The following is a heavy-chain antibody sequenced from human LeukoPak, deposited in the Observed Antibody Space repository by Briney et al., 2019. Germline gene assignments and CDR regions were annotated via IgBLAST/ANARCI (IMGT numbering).Heavy chain of an antibody. CDR1: GFTFDDYA. V-gene: IGHV3-9*01. CDR2: ISWNSGSI. J-gene: IGHJ6*02. Sequence: PGRSLRLSCAASGFTFDDYAMHWVRQAPGKGLEWVSGISWNSGSIGYADSVKGRFTISRDNAKNSLYLQMNSLRAEDTALYYCAKAEGDFWSGYAAGYYYGMDVWDQGTTVTVSS. CDR3: AKAEGDFWSGYAAGYYYGMDV. D-gene: IGHD3-3*01.